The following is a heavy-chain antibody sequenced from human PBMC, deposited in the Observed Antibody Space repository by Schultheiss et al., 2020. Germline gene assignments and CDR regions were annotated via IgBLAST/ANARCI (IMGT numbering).Heavy chain of an antibody. CDR1: GGSISSGGYY. D-gene: IGHD5-18*01. CDR2: IYYSGST. CDR3: ARSLTVDTAMGY. V-gene: IGHV4-61*08. Sequence: SETLSLTCTVSGGSISSGGYYWSWIRQPPGKGLEWIGYIYYSGSTNYNPSLKSRVTISVDTSKNQFSLKLSSVTAADTAVYYCARSLTVDTAMGYWGQGTLVTVSS. J-gene: IGHJ4*02.